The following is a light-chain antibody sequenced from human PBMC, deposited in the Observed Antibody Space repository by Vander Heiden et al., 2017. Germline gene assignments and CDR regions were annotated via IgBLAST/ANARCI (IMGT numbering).Light chain of an antibody. CDR2: RNN. CDR3: SACASSLTARV. J-gene: IGLJ2*01. CDR1: IKDVGNQG. Sequence: GLRQTATLTCTGNIKDVGNQGAAWLQQHQGHPPKVLSYRNNNRPSGISERFSASTSGNTASLTITGLQPEDEADYYCSACASSLTARVFGGGTKLTVL. V-gene: IGLV10-54*04.